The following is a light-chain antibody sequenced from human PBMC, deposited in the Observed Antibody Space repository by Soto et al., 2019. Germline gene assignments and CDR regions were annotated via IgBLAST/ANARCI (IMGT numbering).Light chain of an antibody. V-gene: IGKV1D-13*01. CDR1: QGISSA. J-gene: IGKJ5*01. Sequence: AIQLTQSPSSLSASVGDIVTITCRASQGISSALAWYQQKPGKAPKLLIYDASSLESGVPSSFSGSGSGTDFTLTISSLQPEDFATYYCQQFNNYPSITFGQGTRLEIK. CDR2: DAS. CDR3: QQFNNYPSIT.